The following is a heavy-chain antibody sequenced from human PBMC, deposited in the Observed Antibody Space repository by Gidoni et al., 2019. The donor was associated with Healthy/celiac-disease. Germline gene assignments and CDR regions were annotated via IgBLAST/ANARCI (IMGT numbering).Heavy chain of an antibody. V-gene: IGHV3-21*01. CDR3: ARDEEQSRSGSYYYYYGMDV. CDR1: GFTFSSYS. Sequence: EVQLVESGGGLVKPGGSLRLSCVASGFTFSSYSMNWVRQAPGQGLEWVSSISSSSSYIYYADSVKGRFTISRDNAKNSLYLQMNSLRAEDTAVYYCARDEEQSRSGSYYYYYGMDVWGQGTTVTVSS. D-gene: IGHD1-26*01. CDR2: ISSSSSYI. J-gene: IGHJ6*02.